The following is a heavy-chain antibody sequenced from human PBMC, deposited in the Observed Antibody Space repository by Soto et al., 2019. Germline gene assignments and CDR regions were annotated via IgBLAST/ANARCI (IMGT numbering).Heavy chain of an antibody. CDR2: ISAYNGNT. Sequence: ASVNLSCKAAGCTITSYGISWVRQKPGQGLEWMGWISAYNGNTNYAQKLQGRVTMTTDTSTSTAYMELRSLRSDDTAVYYCARGGGYCSGGSCYVGVYYYYGMDVWGQGTTVTVSS. CDR1: GCTITSYG. CDR3: ARGGGYCSGGSCYVGVYYYYGMDV. J-gene: IGHJ6*02. V-gene: IGHV1-18*04. D-gene: IGHD2-15*01.